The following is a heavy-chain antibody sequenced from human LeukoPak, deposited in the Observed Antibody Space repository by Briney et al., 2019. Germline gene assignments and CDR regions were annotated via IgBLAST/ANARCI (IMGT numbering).Heavy chain of an antibody. CDR2: IKQDGSEK. CDR1: GFTFSSYW. Sequence: HPGGSLRLSCAASGFTFSSYWMSWVRQAPGKRLEWVANIKQDGSEKYYVDSVKGRFTISRDDVKNMLYLQMNSLRVEDTGLYYCSTVEHFWGQGTLVTVSS. D-gene: IGHD1-1*01. V-gene: IGHV3-7*01. J-gene: IGHJ4*02. CDR3: STVEHF.